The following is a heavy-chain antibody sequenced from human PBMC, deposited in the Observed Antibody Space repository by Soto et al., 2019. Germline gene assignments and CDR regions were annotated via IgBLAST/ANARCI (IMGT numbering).Heavy chain of an antibody. CDR1: GDTFTSYG. CDR3: PRPESIGDF. CDR2: ISAYNGNT. V-gene: IGHV1-18*01. Sequence: EASVKVSCKASGDTFTSYGISWVRQAPGQGLEWMGWISAYNGNTNYAQKLQGRVTMTTDTSTSTAYMELRSLRSDDTAVFYCPRPESIGDFWGQGTTVTVSS. D-gene: IGHD6-6*01. J-gene: IGHJ6*02.